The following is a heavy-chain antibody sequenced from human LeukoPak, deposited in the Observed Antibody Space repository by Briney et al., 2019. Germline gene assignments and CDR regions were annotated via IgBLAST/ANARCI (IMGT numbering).Heavy chain of an antibody. CDR1: GGSISSYY. D-gene: IGHD3-10*01. Sequence: PSETLSLTCTVSGGSISSYYWSWIRQPPGKGLEWIGYIYYSGSTNYNPSLKSRVTISVDTSKNQFSLKLSSVTAADTAVYYCASIRFGELLRDIWFDPWGQETLVTVSS. J-gene: IGHJ5*02. CDR2: IYYSGST. V-gene: IGHV4-59*08. CDR3: ASIRFGELLRDIWFDP.